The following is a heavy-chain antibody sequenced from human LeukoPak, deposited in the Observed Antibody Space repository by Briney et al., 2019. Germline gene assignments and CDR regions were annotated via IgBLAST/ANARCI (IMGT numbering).Heavy chain of an antibody. CDR3: ARFWCSSTSCYYYYYMDV. J-gene: IGHJ6*03. V-gene: IGHV1-18*01. CDR2: ISAYNGNT. CDR1: GYTFTSYG. D-gene: IGHD2-2*01. Sequence: ASVKVSCKASGYTFTSYGISWVRQAPGQGLEWMGWISAYNGNTNYAQKLQGRVTMTTDTSTGTAYMELRSLRSDDTAVYYCARFWCSSTSCYYYYYMDVWGKGTTVTVSS.